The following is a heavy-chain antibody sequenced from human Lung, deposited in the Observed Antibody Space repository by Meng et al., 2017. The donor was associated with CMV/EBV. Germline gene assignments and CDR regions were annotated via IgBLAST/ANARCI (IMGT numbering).Heavy chain of an antibody. CDR1: GYSFTDYH. Sequence: QVEHVQAGAEGKKPGAPVNAACKGSGYSFTDYHIHWVRQAPGQGLEWMGWMNPKSGGANYAQKFQGRVTMTRDTSISTAYMELSRLRSDDTAVYYCAREGLVGDLRYFDLWGRGTLVTVSS. CDR2: MNPKSGGA. CDR3: AREGLVGDLRYFDL. D-gene: IGHD3-16*01. J-gene: IGHJ2*01. V-gene: IGHV1-2*02.